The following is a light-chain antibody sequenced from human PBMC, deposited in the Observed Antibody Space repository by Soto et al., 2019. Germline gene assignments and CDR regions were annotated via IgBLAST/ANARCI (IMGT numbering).Light chain of an antibody. CDR3: QQYGSSPYT. V-gene: IGKV3-20*01. Sequence: EIVMTQSPGTLSLSPGERVTLSCRASQSVRSSYLAWYQQKPGQAPRLLMYGPSSRATGIPDRFSGSGSGTDFTLSITRLEPEEFAVYYCQQYGSSPYTFGQGTKLEIK. CDR1: QSVRSSY. J-gene: IGKJ2*01. CDR2: GPS.